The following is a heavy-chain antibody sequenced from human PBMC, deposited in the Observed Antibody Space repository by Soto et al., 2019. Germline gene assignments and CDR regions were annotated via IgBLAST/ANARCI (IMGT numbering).Heavy chain of an antibody. CDR1: GGSISSGDYY. J-gene: IGHJ4*02. CDR3: ARDSSFGEPFDY. D-gene: IGHD3-10*01. Sequence: SETLSLTCVVSGGSISSGDYYWSWIRQHPGKGLEWIGYIYYSGSTYYNPSLKSRVTISLDTSKNQFSLKLTSVTAADTAVYYCARDSSFGEPFDYWGQGTLVTVSS. CDR2: IYYSGST. V-gene: IGHV4-31*11.